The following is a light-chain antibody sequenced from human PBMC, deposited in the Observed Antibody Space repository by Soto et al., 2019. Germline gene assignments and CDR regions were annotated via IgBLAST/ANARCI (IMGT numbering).Light chain of an antibody. CDR3: QQYSTYTPRT. CDR1: QTISSW. J-gene: IGKJ1*01. Sequence: DIQITQSPSTLSGSVGDRVTITCRASQTISSWLAWYQQKPGKAPKILIYKASSLESGVPSRFSGSGSGTEFTLTISSLQPDDFATYYCQQYSTYTPRTFGQGTKVDIK. V-gene: IGKV1-5*03. CDR2: KAS.